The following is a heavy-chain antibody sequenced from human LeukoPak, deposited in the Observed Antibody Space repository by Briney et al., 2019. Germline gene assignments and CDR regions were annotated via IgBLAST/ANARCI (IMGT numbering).Heavy chain of an antibody. J-gene: IGHJ4*02. D-gene: IGHD5-18*01. CDR3: AKEAPWATAMVILIDY. Sequence: PGRSLRLSCAASRFTFSRYGMHWVRQAPGKGLERVAVISYDGSNKDYADSVKGRFTISRDNSKNTVYLQMNSLRVEDTAVYYCAKEAPWATAMVILIDYWGQGTLVTVSS. CDR2: ISYDGSNK. V-gene: IGHV3-30*18. CDR1: RFTFSRYG.